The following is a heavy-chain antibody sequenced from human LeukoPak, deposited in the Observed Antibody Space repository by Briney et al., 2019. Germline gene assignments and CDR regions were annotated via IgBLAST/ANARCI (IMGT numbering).Heavy chain of an antibody. Sequence: QPGGSRRLSCAASGFAFSSYWMHWVRQSPGKGPVWVSRIKTDGSSTNYADSVKGRFTISRDNAKNTLYLQMNSLRADDMAVYYCARGRAIFGVAPDYWGQETLVTVSS. CDR1: GFAFSSYW. J-gene: IGHJ4*02. CDR3: ARGRAIFGVAPDY. CDR2: IKTDGSST. D-gene: IGHD3-3*01. V-gene: IGHV3-74*01.